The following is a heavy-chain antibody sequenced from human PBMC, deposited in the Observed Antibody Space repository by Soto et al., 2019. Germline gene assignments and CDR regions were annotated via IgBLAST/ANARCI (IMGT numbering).Heavy chain of an antibody. Sequence: EVQLVESGGGLVQPGGSLRLSCAASGFTVSSNYMSWVRQAPGKGLEWVSVIYSGGSTYYADSVKGRFTISRDNSKNMLYLKMNSLIAEDTAVYYCARDRPRGYYGSGSYYYGGMDVWGKGPTVTVSS. V-gene: IGHV3-66*01. J-gene: IGHJ6*03. D-gene: IGHD3-10*01. CDR3: ARDRPRGYYGSGSYYYGGMDV. CDR1: GFTVSSNY. CDR2: IYSGGST.